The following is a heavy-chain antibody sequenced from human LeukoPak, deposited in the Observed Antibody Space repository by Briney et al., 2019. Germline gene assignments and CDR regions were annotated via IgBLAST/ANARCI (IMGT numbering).Heavy chain of an antibody. CDR2: IYYSGST. V-gene: IGHV4-30-4*08. D-gene: IGHD3-10*01. CDR1: GGSISSGGYF. CDR3: ASFTMVRGEQFDY. J-gene: IGHJ4*02. Sequence: PSETLSLTCTVSGGSISSGGYFWSWIRQHPGKGLEWIGYIYYSGSTYYNPSLKSRVTISVDTSKNQFSLKLSSVTAADTAVYYCASFTMVRGEQFDYWGQGTLVTVSS.